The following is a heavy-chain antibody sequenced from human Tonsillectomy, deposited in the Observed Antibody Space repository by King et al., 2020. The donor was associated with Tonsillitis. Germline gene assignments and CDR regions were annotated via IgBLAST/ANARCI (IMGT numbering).Heavy chain of an antibody. CDR2: IYSGGNT. Sequence: VQLVESGGGLIQPGGSLRLSCAASGFTVGSNCMSWVRQSPGKWLEWVSFIYSGGNTHYAYSVRGRFTISRDNSKNTLYLQMNSLRAEDTAVYYCATRSIPYYYYAMDVWGQGTTVTVSS. CDR3: ATRSIPYYYYAMDV. V-gene: IGHV3-53*01. J-gene: IGHJ6*02. CDR1: GFTVGSNC.